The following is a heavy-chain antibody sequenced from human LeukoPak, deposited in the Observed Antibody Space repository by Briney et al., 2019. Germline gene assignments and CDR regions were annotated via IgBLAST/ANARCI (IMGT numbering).Heavy chain of an antibody. CDR3: ARADYGGNLKSGFDY. CDR2: ISSSGSTI. CDR1: GFTFSDYY. J-gene: IGHJ4*02. D-gene: IGHD4-23*01. Sequence: GGSLRLSCAASGFTFSDYYMSWIRQAPGKGLEWVSYISSSGSTIYYADSVKGRFTISRDNAKNSLYLQMNSLRAEDRAVYYCARADYGGNLKSGFDYWGQGTLVTVSS. V-gene: IGHV3-11*04.